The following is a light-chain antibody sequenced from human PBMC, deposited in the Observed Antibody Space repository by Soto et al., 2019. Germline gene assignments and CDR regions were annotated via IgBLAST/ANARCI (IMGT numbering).Light chain of an antibody. CDR2: AAS. CDR1: QTISSY. Sequence: DIQMTQSPSSLSASVGDRVTITCRASQTISSYLSWSQQKPGKAPKLLIYAASTLQSGVPSRFSGRGGETDFTLTINSLQPDDFAICYCQQTYNVPITFGQGTRLEIK. J-gene: IGKJ5*01. CDR3: QQTYNVPIT. V-gene: IGKV1-39*01.